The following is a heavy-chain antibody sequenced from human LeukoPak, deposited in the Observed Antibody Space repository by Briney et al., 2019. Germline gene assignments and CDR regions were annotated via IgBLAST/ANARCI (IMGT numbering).Heavy chain of an antibody. V-gene: IGHV3-21*01. CDR2: ISSSSSYI. J-gene: IGHJ6*02. CDR1: GFTFSSYS. Sequence: GGSLRLSCAASGFTFSSYSMNWVRQAPGKGLEWVSSISSSSSYIYYADSVKGRFTISRDNAKNSLYLQMNSLRAEDTAVYYCARDQVTPPYYYYYGMDVWGQGTTVTVSS. D-gene: IGHD3-10*01. CDR3: ARDQVTPPYYYYYGMDV.